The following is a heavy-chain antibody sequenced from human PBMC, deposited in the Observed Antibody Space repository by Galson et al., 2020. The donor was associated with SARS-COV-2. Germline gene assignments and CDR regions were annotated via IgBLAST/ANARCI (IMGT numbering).Heavy chain of an antibody. V-gene: IGHV3-7*01. CDR3: ATGIGWHFNL. D-gene: IGHD2-15*01. J-gene: IGHJ2*01. Sequence: GGSLRLSCAASEFTFSRDSWMTWVRQAPGTGLEWVAHIKGDETGIHYVDSVEGRFTISTDNTKKSLFLQMNTLKVDDTAVYYCATGIGWHFNLWGRGTLVTVSS. CDR1: EFTFSRDSW. CDR2: IKGDETGI.